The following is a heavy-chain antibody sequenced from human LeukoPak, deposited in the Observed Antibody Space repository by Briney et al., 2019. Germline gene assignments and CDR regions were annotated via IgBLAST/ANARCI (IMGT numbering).Heavy chain of an antibody. J-gene: IGHJ4*02. Sequence: SGPTLVNPTQTLTLTCTFSGFSLSTSGMCVSWIRQPPGKALEWLARIDWDDDKYYSTSLKTRLTISKDTSKNQVVLTMTNMDPVDTATYYCARISDDYGGNSELDYWGQGTLGTVSS. CDR2: IDWDDDK. V-gene: IGHV2-70*11. CDR1: GFSLSTSGMC. CDR3: ARISDDYGGNSELDY. D-gene: IGHD4-23*01.